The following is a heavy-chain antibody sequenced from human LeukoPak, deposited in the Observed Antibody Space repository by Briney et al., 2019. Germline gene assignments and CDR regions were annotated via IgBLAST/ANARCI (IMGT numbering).Heavy chain of an antibody. CDR3: ARVDYGDYGFDY. D-gene: IGHD4-17*01. V-gene: IGHV3-11*06. Sequence: PGGSLRLSCAASGFTFSDYYMSWIRQAPGKGLEWVSFISSSSSYTNYADSVKGRFTISRDNTKNSLYLQMINLRAEDTAVYYCARVDYGDYGFDYWGQGTLVTVSS. CDR1: GFTFSDYY. J-gene: IGHJ4*02. CDR2: ISSSSSYT.